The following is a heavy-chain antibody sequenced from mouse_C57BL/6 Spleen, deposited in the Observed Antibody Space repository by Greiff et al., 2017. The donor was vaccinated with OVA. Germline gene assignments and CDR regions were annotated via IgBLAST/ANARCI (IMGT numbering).Heavy chain of an antibody. CDR1: GFSLTSYG. Sequence: QVQLQQSGPGLVQPSQSLSITCTASGFSLTSYGVHWVRQSPGKGLEWLGVIWSGGSTDYNAAFISRLSISKDNTKSQVFFTMNSLQADDTAVYYCARTQIAHWYFDFWGTGTTVTVSS. D-gene: IGHD6-1*02. J-gene: IGHJ1*03. CDR2: IWSGGST. V-gene: IGHV2-2*01. CDR3: ARTQIAHWYFDF.